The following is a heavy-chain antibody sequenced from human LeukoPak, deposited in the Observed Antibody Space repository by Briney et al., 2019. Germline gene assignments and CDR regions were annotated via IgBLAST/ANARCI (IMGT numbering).Heavy chain of an antibody. J-gene: IGHJ6*02. Sequence: PGGSLRLSCVASGFTFSSDGMHWVRQAPGKGLEWVAVIWYDGSSKYYADSVRGRFTISRDNSKNTLFLQMNSLRAEDTAVYHCAKDVRDTYGPYCYGLDVWGQGTTVTVSS. D-gene: IGHD5-18*01. V-gene: IGHV3-33*06. CDR2: IWYDGSSK. CDR1: GFTFSSDG. CDR3: AKDVRDTYGPYCYGLDV.